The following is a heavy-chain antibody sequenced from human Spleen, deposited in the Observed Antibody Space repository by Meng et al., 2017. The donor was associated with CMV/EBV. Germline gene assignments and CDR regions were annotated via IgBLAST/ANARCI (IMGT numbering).Heavy chain of an antibody. J-gene: IGHJ1*01. CDR2: IRGSGNTI. D-gene: IGHD3-9*01. CDR3: ARETRLRY. V-gene: IGHV3-11*01. CDR1: GFTFSDHY. Sequence: GGSLRLSCAASGFTFSDHYMSWIRQVPGKGLEWVSYIRGSGNTIYYADSVRGRFTITRDNDNNTLFLHMDGLRVEDTAIYYCARETRLRYWGRGMLVTVSS.